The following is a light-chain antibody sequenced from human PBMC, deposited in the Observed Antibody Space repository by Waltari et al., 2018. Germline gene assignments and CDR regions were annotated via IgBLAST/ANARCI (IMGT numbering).Light chain of an antibody. J-gene: IGLJ2*01. V-gene: IGLV3-19*01. Sequence: SSELTQDPAVSVALGQTVRITCQGDSLRTYYVSWFHQKPGQAPALVIYGKNNRPSGIPDRFSASSSGSTASLNIIGAQAEDEADYYCHSRDSSGDVVIGGGTKLTVV. CDR3: HSRDSSGDVV. CDR2: GKN. CDR1: SLRTYY.